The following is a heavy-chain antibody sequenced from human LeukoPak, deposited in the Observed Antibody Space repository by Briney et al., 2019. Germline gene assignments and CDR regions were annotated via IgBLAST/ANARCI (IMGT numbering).Heavy chain of an antibody. Sequence: PSETLSLTCAVYGGSFSGYYWSWIRQPPGKGLEWIGEINHSGSTNYNPSLKSRVTISVDTSKNQFSLKLSSVTAADTAVYYCAREGNDSSGWYLYYFDYWGQGTLVTVSS. V-gene: IGHV4-34*01. D-gene: IGHD6-19*01. CDR3: AREGNDSSGWYLYYFDY. CDR1: GGSFSGYY. CDR2: INHSGST. J-gene: IGHJ4*02.